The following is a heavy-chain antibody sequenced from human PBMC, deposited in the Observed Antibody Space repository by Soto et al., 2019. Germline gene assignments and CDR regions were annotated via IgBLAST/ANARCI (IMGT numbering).Heavy chain of an antibody. CDR2: INPNSGGT. J-gene: IGHJ6*02. CDR3: ATTYAIAAAGTAYYYYGMDV. Sequence: GASVKVSCKASGYTFTGYYMHWVRQAPGQGLEWMGWINPNSGGTNYAQKFQGWVTMTRDTSISTAYMELSRLRSDDTAVYYCATTYAIAAAGTAYYYYGMDVWGQGTTVTVSS. CDR1: GYTFTGYY. D-gene: IGHD6-13*01. V-gene: IGHV1-2*04.